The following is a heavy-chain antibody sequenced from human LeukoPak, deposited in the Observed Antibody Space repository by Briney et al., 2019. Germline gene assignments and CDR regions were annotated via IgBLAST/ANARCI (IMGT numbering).Heavy chain of an antibody. V-gene: IGHV4-34*01. CDR2: INHSGST. J-gene: IGHJ4*02. D-gene: IGHD5-12*01. Sequence: SETLSLTCAVYGGSFSGYYWSWIRQPPGKGLEWIGEINHSGSTYYNPSLKSRATISVDTSKNQFSLKLSSVTAADTAAYYCARVSGGYVEALDYWGQGTLVTVSS. CDR3: ARVSGGYVEALDY. CDR1: GGSFSGYY.